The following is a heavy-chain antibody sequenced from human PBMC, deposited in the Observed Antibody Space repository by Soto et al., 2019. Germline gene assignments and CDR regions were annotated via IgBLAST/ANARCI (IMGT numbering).Heavy chain of an antibody. CDR2: INPTGSP. V-gene: IGHV4-34*01. CDR1: GGPFSAYY. CDR3: ARSREQWLVDAFDI. J-gene: IGHJ3*02. Sequence: PSETLSLTCAVYGGPFSAYYWSWIRQPPGEGLEWIGEINPTGSPNYNPSLKSRVTISVDTSRNQFSLKVNSVTAADTAVYYCARSREQWLVDAFDIWGQGTVVTVSS. D-gene: IGHD6-19*01.